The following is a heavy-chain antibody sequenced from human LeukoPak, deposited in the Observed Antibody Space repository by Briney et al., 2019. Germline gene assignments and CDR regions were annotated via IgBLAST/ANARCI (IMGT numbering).Heavy chain of an antibody. CDR2: IYSTAST. Sequence: SETLSLTCTVSGGSINDYFWTWIRQPAGKGLEWIGRIYSTASTDYNPSLRSRVSMSIDTSRNQFSLKLTSVTAEDTAVYSCAVESRDYVGSGYYLDYWGQGTLVTVSS. CDR1: GGSINDYF. CDR3: AVESRDYVGSGYYLDY. V-gene: IGHV4-4*07. J-gene: IGHJ4*02. D-gene: IGHD3-22*01.